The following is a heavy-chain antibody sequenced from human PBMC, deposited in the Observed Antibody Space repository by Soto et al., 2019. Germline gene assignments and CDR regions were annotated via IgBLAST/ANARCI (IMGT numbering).Heavy chain of an antibody. CDR2: IWYDGSNK. J-gene: IGHJ5*02. V-gene: IGHV3-33*01. CDR3: ARDRITMVREVSFDP. D-gene: IGHD3-10*01. Sequence: QVQLVESGGGVVQPGRSLRLSCAASGFTFSSYGMHWVRQAPGKGLEWVAVIWYDGSNKYYADSVKGRFTISRDNSKNTLYLQMNSLRAEDTAVYYCARDRITMVREVSFDPWGQGTLVTVSS. CDR1: GFTFSSYG.